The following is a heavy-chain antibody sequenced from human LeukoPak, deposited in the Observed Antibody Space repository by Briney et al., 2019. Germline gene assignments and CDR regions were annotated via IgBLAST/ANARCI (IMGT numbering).Heavy chain of an antibody. Sequence: ASVKVSCKASGYTFTGYYMNWVQQAPGQGLKWMGWINPNSGGTNYAQKFQGRVTMTRDTSISTAYMELSRLRSDDTAVYYCARDRYYYDSSGYYDYWGQGTLVTVSS. CDR3: ARDRYYYDSSGYYDY. CDR2: INPNSGGT. CDR1: GYTFTGYY. J-gene: IGHJ4*02. V-gene: IGHV1-2*02. D-gene: IGHD3-22*01.